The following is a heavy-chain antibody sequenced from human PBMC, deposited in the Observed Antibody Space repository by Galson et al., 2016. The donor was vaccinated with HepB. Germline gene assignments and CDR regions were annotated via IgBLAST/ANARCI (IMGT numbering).Heavy chain of an antibody. J-gene: IGHJ4*02. V-gene: IGHV3-30*04. CDR1: GFTPGFTFSHEA. CDR3: AREAADDFDTSGYSDY. D-gene: IGHD6-25*01. Sequence: SLRLSCAASGFTPGFTFSHEAMHWVRQAPGKGLEWLAVISYDGSKQYYADSVKGRFTISRDNSKSTLFLQMNGLRVDDTALYYCAREAADDFDTSGYSDYWGQGTLVTVSS. CDR2: ISYDGSKQ.